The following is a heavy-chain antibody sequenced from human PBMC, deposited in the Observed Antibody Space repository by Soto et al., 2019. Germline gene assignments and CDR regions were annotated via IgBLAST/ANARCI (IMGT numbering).Heavy chain of an antibody. J-gene: IGHJ4*02. CDR3: AREGLLGELGFVY. CDR1: GFTFSSYG. V-gene: IGHV3-33*01. Sequence: PGGSLRLSCAASGFTFSSYGMHWVRQAPGKGLEWVAVIWYDGSNKYYADSVKGRFTISRDNSKNTLYLQMNSLRAEDTAVYYCAREGLLGELGFVYWGQGALVTVSS. D-gene: IGHD3-10*01. CDR2: IWYDGSNK.